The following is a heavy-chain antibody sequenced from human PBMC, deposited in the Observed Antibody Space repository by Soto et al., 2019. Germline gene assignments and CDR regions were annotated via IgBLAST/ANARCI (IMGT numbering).Heavy chain of an antibody. CDR3: AKARTTYTDTYSHRTFDY. J-gene: IGHJ4*02. D-gene: IGHD2-15*01. V-gene: IGHV3-23*01. Sequence: GGSLRLSCAASGFTFSNYAVTWVRQAPGKGLEWVSTISGSGGSTYYADSVKGRFTVSRDNAKNSLYLQMNSLRAEDTAVYNFAKARTTYTDTYSHRTFDYWGQGILVTVSS. CDR2: ISGSGGST. CDR1: GFTFSNYA.